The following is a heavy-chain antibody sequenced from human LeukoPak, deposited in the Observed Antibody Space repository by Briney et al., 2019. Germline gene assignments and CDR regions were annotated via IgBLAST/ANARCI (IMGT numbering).Heavy chain of an antibody. D-gene: IGHD4-17*01. J-gene: IGHJ4*02. Sequence: PSETLSLTCAVYGGSFSGYYWSWIRQPPGKGLEWIGEINHSGSTNYNPSLKSRVTISVDTSKNQFSLKLSSVTVADTAVYYCAGRTTVTTIDYWGQGTLVTVS. CDR1: GGSFSGYY. V-gene: IGHV4-34*01. CDR2: INHSGST. CDR3: AGRTTVTTIDY.